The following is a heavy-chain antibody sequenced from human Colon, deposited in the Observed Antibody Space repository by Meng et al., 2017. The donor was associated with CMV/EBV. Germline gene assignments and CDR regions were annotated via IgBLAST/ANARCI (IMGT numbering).Heavy chain of an antibody. Sequence: GGSLRLSCAASEFTFSIYSMNWVRQAPGKGLEWISYISSSNSSMYYTDSVKGRFTISRDNAKNTLSLEMINLRVEDTAVYYCATDQYGRLSWGRGTRVTVSS. V-gene: IGHV3-48*04. J-gene: IGHJ5*02. D-gene: IGHD2/OR15-2a*01. CDR3: ATDQYGRLS. CDR2: ISSSNSSM. CDR1: EFTFSIYS.